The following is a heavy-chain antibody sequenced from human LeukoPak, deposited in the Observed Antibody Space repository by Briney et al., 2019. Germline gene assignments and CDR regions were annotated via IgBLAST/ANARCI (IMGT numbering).Heavy chain of an antibody. D-gene: IGHD2-15*01. CDR1: GFTFSSHG. Sequence: GGSLRLSCAASGFTFSSHGINWVRQAPGKGLEWVSGISPSGDITYYTDSVQGRFTISRDNAKNSLYLQMNSLRAEDTALYYCAKVNIVGRTVDAFDIWGQGTMVTVSS. J-gene: IGHJ3*02. CDR3: AKVNIVGRTVDAFDI. V-gene: IGHV3-23*01. CDR2: ISPSGDIT.